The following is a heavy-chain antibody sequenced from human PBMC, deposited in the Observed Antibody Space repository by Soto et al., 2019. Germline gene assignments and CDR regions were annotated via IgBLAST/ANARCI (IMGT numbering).Heavy chain of an antibody. CDR1: GYTFTGYY. J-gene: IGHJ4*02. V-gene: IGHV1-2*02. D-gene: IGHD5-18*01. CDR3: ARAIAGYSYGPYYFDY. Sequence: RASVKVSCKASGYTFTGYYMHWVRQAPGQGLEWMGWINPNSGGTNYAQKFQGRVTMTRDTSISTAYMELSRLRSDDTAVYYCARAIAGYSYGPYYFDYWGQGTLVTVSS. CDR2: INPNSGGT.